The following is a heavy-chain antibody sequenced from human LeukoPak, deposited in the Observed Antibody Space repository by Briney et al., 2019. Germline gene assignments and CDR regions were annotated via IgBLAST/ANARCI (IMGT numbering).Heavy chain of an antibody. V-gene: IGHV5-51*01. CDR2: IFPGDSDT. D-gene: IGHD3-22*01. J-gene: IGHJ5*02. Sequence: GESLKISCKGSGYNFTNYWIGWVRQMPGKGLEWMAIIFPGDSDTIYSPSFEGQVTLSADKSISTAYLQWSSLKAPDTAMYYCARSAQYYYDTNGGWFDPWGQGTLVTVSS. CDR3: ARSAQYYYDTNGGWFDP. CDR1: GYNFTNYW.